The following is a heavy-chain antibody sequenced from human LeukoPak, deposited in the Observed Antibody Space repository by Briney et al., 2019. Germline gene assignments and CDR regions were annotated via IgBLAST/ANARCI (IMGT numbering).Heavy chain of an antibody. D-gene: IGHD2-21*02. CDR2: MSQSGST. CDR3: ARAVAYCGGGCNDAYDI. V-gene: IGHV4-38-2*01. J-gene: IGHJ3*02. CDR1: GYSLSSTYY. Sequence: PSETLSLTCAVSGYSLSSTYYWGWIRQPPGKGLEWIGTMSQSGSTYHNPSLKSRVTISIDTSRNHFSLKLTSVTATDTAVYYCARAVAYCGGGCNDAYDIWGQGTMVTVSS.